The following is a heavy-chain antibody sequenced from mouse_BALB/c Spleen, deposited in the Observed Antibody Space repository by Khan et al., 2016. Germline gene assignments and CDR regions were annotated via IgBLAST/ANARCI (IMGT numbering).Heavy chain of an antibody. Sequence: EVQLQESGPGLVKPSQSLSLTCTVTGYSITNDYSWNWIRHFPGNKLEWMGYIHYSGITIYNPSLKSRISITRDTSKNQFFLQLNSVTSEDTATYFCARSGFDFRNRYYFDYWGQGTTLTVYS. V-gene: IGHV3-2*02. CDR3: ARSGFDFRNRYYFDY. CDR1: GYSITNDYS. D-gene: IGHD2-1*01. J-gene: IGHJ2*01. CDR2: IHYSGIT.